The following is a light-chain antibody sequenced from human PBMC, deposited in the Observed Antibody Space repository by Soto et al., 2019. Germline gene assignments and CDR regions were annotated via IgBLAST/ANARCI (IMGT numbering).Light chain of an antibody. J-gene: IGKJ4*01. CDR1: QGISSA. CDR3: QQFNNYPLVT. V-gene: IGKV1D-13*01. Sequence: AIQLTQSPSSLSASVGDGVTITCRASQGISSALAWYQQKPGKAPKLLIYDASSLESGVPSRFSGSGSGTDFTLTISSLQPEDFATYYCQQFNNYPLVTFGGGTKVEIK. CDR2: DAS.